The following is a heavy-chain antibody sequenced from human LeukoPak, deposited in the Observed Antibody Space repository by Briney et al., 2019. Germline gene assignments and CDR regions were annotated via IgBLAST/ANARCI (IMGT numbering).Heavy chain of an antibody. V-gene: IGHV1-18*01. CDR1: GYTFTSYG. Sequence: ASVKVSCKASGYTFTSYGISWVRQAPGQGLEWMGWISAYNGNTNYAQKLQGGVTMTTGTSTSTAYMELRSLRSDDTAVDYCARVPSNPNYDFWSGYYFDYWGQGTLVTVSS. CDR3: ARVPSNPNYDFWSGYYFDY. D-gene: IGHD3-3*01. CDR2: ISAYNGNT. J-gene: IGHJ4*02.